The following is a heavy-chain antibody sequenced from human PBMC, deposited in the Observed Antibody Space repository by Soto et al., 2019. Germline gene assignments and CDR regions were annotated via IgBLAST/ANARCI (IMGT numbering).Heavy chain of an antibody. V-gene: IGHV4-34*01. CDR2: IKHTGGT. CDR1: GGSVNGYE. D-gene: IGHD3-3*01. Sequence: XTLSLPCAVYGGSVNGYEWNWIRQPPGKGLEWIGEIKHTGGTHYNPSLKSRVNMSVETSKNKFSLRLSSLNAAETAIYYCSTRITVFGLLIPPFDPWGQGTQVTVSS. CDR3: STRITVFGLLIPPFDP. J-gene: IGHJ5*02.